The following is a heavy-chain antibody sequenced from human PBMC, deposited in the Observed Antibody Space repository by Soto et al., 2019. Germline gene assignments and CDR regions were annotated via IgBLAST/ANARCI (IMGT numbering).Heavy chain of an antibody. CDR3: ARGDMEELPGAVLNYYYYDMDV. D-gene: IGHD2-2*01. Sequence: SETLSLTCTASGGSSSSYYWSWIRQPPGKGLEWIGYIYYSGRTNYNPSLKSRVTLSVDTSKNQFSLKLSSVTAADTAVYYCARGDMEELPGAVLNYYYYDMDVWGQGTTVTVSS. CDR2: IYYSGRT. CDR1: GGSSSSYY. V-gene: IGHV4-59*01. J-gene: IGHJ6*02.